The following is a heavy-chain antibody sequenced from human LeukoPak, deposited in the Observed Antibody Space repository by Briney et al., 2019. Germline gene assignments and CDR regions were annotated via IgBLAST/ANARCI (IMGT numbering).Heavy chain of an antibody. V-gene: IGHV4-59*01. CDR1: GGSITNYY. J-gene: IGHJ6*03. Sequence: SETLSLTCTVSGGSITNYYRSWIRQPPGKGLEWIGYIHYSGSTKYKSSLKSRVTISVDTSKNQFSLKLSSVTAADTAVYYCARDYYGSGSYDYYYMDVWGKGTTVTISS. CDR3: ARDYYGSGSYDYYYMDV. D-gene: IGHD3-10*01. CDR2: IHYSGST.